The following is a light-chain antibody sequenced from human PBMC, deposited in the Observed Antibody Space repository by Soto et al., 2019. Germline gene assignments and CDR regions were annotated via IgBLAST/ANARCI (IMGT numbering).Light chain of an antibody. CDR2: DVI. V-gene: IGLV2-8*01. Sequence: QSALTQPPSASGSPGQSVTISCTGTSRDIGGYDVVSWYQQHPGKAPKLLIYDVIKRPSGVPDRFSGSKSGNTASLTVSGLQTDDVADYYCSSYGGSNNLLFGGGTKLTVL. CDR1: SRDIGGYDV. J-gene: IGLJ2*01. CDR3: SSYGGSNNLL.